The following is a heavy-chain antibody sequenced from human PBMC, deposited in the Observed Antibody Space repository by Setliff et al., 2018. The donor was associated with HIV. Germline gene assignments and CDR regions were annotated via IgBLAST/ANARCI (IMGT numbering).Heavy chain of an antibody. CDR2: INTVNGNT. CDR3: ARGGAREYQLLYNYFDP. CDR1: GYTFTRNA. Sequence: GASVKVSCKASGYTFTRNAMHWVRQAPGQRLEWMGWINTVNGNTKYSQKFQGRVTITRDTTASTAYMVLSSLTSEDTAVYYCARGGAREYQLLYNYFDPWGQGTLVTVSS. D-gene: IGHD2-2*01. V-gene: IGHV1-3*04. J-gene: IGHJ5*02.